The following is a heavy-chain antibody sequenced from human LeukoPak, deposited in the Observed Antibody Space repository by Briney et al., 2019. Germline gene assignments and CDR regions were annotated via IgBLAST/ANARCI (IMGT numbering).Heavy chain of an antibody. J-gene: IGHJ4*02. CDR2: INSDGSST. CDR3: AGKSSFDGYTSDY. V-gene: IGHV3-74*01. Sequence: GGSLRLSCAASGFTFSSYWMHWVRQAPGKGLVWVSRINSDGSSTSYADSVKGRFTISRDNAKNTLYLQMNSLRAEDTAVYYCAGKSSFDGYTSDYWGQGTLVTVSS. D-gene: IGHD3-16*01. CDR1: GFTFSSYW.